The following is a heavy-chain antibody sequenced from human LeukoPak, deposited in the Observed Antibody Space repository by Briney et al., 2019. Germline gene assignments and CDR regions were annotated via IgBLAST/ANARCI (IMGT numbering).Heavy chain of an antibody. D-gene: IGHD3-10*01. CDR1: GYTFTSYG. V-gene: IGHV1-18*01. Sequence: ASVKVSCKASGYTFTSYGISWVRQAPGQGLEWMGWISAYNGNTNYAQKLQGRVTMTTDTSTSTAYMELRGLRSDDTAVYYCARDFGWKGGVIIPWDYYGMDVWGQGTTVTVSS. J-gene: IGHJ6*02. CDR2: ISAYNGNT. CDR3: ARDFGWKGGVIIPWDYYGMDV.